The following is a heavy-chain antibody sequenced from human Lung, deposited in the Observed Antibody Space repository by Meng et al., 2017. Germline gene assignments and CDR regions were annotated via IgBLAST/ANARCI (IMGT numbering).Heavy chain of an antibody. CDR3: TGVGHKNWFDS. D-gene: IGHD2-21*01. J-gene: IGHJ5*01. CDR1: RGVVSTNRAD. Sequence: HVHLHVSRPGLLTPAHYRTLPRLTSRGVVSTNRADWNWIRQSPSGGLEWLGRTYYRSKWYSDYATSVRSRITINADTSKNQFSLQLNSLTPEDTAVYYCTGVGHKNWFDSWGQGTLVTVSS. CDR2: TYYRSKWYS. V-gene: IGHV6-1*01.